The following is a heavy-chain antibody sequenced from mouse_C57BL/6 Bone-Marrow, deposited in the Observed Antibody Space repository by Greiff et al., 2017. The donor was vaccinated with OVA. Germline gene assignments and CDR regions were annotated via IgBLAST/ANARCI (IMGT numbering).Heavy chain of an antibody. CDR1: GYTFTDYY. CDR2: INPNNGGT. V-gene: IGHV1-26*01. CDR3: AFDERFAY. J-gene: IGHJ3*01. Sequence: EVQLQQSGPELVKPGASVKISCKASGYTFTDYYMNWVKQSHGKSLEWIGDINPNNGGTSYNQKFKGKATLTVDKSSSTAYMELRSLTSEDSAVYYCAFDERFAYWGQGTLVTVSA.